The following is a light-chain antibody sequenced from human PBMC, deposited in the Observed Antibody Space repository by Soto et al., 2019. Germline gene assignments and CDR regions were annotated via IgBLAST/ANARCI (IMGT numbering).Light chain of an antibody. CDR1: SSDVGSYNL. CDR3: CSYAGSSTFYV. Sequence: QSVLARPASVSGSPGQSMTISCTGSSSDVGSYNLVSWYQQHPGKAPKLLIYKVTKRPSGVSNRFSGSKSGNTASLTISGLQAEDEADYYCCSYAGSSTFYVFGTGTKVTVL. J-gene: IGLJ1*01. CDR2: KVT. V-gene: IGLV2-23*02.